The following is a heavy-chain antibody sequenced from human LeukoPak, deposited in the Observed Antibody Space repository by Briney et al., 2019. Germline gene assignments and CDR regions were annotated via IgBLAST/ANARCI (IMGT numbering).Heavy chain of an antibody. V-gene: IGHV1-46*01. J-gene: IGHJ3*02. CDR3: ARRPHRYYYDSSGYYGHAFDI. CDR1: GYTFTSYY. Sequence: ASVKVSCKASGYTFTSYYMHWVRQAPGQGLEWMGIINPSGGSTSYAQKFQGRVTMTRDMSTSTVYMELSSLRSEDTAVYYCARRPHRYYYDSSGYYGHAFDIWGQGTMVTVSS. D-gene: IGHD3-22*01. CDR2: INPSGGST.